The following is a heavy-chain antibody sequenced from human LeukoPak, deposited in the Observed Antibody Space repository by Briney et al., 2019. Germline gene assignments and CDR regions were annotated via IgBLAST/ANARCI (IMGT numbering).Heavy chain of an antibody. CDR3: ARPKNQGAFDI. J-gene: IGHJ3*02. D-gene: IGHD1-14*01. CDR2: ITADGATS. Sequence: GGSLRLSCAASGFPFSINAMSWVRQAPGKGLECVSAITADGATSYYADSVRGRFTISRDNSKNTLYLQMNALRAEDTAMYYCARPKNQGAFDIRGQGTMVTVSS. V-gene: IGHV3-23*01. CDR1: GFPFSINA.